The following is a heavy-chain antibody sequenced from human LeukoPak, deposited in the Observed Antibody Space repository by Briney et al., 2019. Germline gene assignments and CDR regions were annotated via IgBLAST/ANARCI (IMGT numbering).Heavy chain of an antibody. J-gene: IGHJ4*02. D-gene: IGHD6-13*01. CDR2: ITDSGST. Sequence: SETLSLTCTVSGGSISSGGHYWSWIRQHPGKGLEWIGHITDSGSTYYNPSLESRITTSIDTSKNQFSLKLRSVTAADTAVYYCARRKYSSSWNDYWGQGTLVTVSS. V-gene: IGHV4-31*03. CDR3: ARRKYSSSWNDY. CDR1: GGSISSGGHY.